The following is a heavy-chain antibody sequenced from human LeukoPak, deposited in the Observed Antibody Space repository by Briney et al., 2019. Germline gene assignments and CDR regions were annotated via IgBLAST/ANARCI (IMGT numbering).Heavy chain of an antibody. CDR3: VQLDGYSYGYMVDY. CDR1: GFTFSSYA. Sequence: GGSLRLSCAASGFTFSSYAMNWVRQAPGKGLEWVSGISGSGGSTYYADSVKGRFTISRDNSKNTLYLQMNSLRAEDTDVYYCVQLDGYSYGYMVDYWGQGTLVTVSS. J-gene: IGHJ4*02. V-gene: IGHV3-23*01. D-gene: IGHD5-18*01. CDR2: ISGSGGST.